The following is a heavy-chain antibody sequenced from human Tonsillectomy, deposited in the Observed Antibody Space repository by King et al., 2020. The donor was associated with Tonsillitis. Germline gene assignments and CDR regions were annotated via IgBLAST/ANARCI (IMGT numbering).Heavy chain of an antibody. J-gene: IGHJ3*02. CDR2: IYDSGTT. CDR3: AREISTDVDTSMVDAFDI. CDR1: GGSISGDY. Sequence: VQLQESGPGLLKPSETLSLTCTVSGGSISGDYWSWIRQPPGKGLEWIANIYDSGTTNYNPSLKSRLTISIDTSNNQFSLKLSSVTAAATAVYYCAREISTDVDTSMVDAFDIWGQGTMVTVS. V-gene: IGHV4-59*01. D-gene: IGHD5-18*01.